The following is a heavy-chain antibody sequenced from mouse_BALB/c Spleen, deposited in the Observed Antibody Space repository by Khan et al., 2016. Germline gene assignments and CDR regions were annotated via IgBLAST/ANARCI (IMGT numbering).Heavy chain of an antibody. CDR3: ATTVVAPRFAY. Sequence: EVQLQESGPGLVKPSQSLSLTCTVTGYSITSDYAWNWIRQFPGNKLEWMGHISYSGSTSYNPSLKSRISITRDTSKNQFFLQLNSVTTEDTATYYCATTVVAPRFAYWGQGTLVTVSA. CDR1: GYSITSDYA. CDR2: ISYSGST. D-gene: IGHD1-1*01. V-gene: IGHV3-2*02. J-gene: IGHJ3*01.